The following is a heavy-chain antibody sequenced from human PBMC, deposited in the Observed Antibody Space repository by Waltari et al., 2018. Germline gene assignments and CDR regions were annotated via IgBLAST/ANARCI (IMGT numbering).Heavy chain of an antibody. CDR2: IIPRFNTP. CDR1: GGTFNSFA. CDR3: ATRIPSDHSGSFYYYGMDV. D-gene: IGHD6-6*01. V-gene: IGHV1-69*13. Sequence: QLVQSGAEVKKPVSSVIVSCKASGGTFNSFALSWVRQAPGQGLEWMGGIIPRFNTPTYDLKSQGRLTVTADESTSPAYIELNGLRSDDSALYYCATRIPSDHSGSFYYYGMDVWGQGTTVTVSS. J-gene: IGHJ6*02.